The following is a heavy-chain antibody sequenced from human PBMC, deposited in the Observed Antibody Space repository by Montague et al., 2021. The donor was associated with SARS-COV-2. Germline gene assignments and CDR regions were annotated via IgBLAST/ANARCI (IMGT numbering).Heavy chain of an antibody. D-gene: IGHD3-9*01. Sequence: PALVKPTKTLTLTCTFSGFSLSTSGMCVSWIRQPPGKALEWLARIDWDDDKYYSTSLKTRLTISKDTFKNQVVLTMTNMDPVDTATYYCARRTYDILTGYDYGMDVWGQGTTVTVSS. J-gene: IGHJ6*02. CDR2: IDWDDDK. CDR3: ARRTYDILTGYDYGMDV. CDR1: GFSLSTSGMC. V-gene: IGHV2-70*11.